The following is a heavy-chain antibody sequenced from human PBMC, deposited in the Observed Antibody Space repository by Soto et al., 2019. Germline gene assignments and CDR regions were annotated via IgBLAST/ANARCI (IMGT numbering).Heavy chain of an antibody. CDR2: INPGNCNT. D-gene: IGHD4-17*01. J-gene: IGHJ2*01. V-gene: IGHV1-3*01. Sequence: QVQVVQSGAEVKKPGASVKVSCKASGYTFTSYAMHWVRQAPGQRLEWMGWINPGNCNTKNSQKFQGRVTITRDRLASTPYMALSSLRSEDTAVYYCASGASSVTTYYFGLWGRRTLVPVSS. CDR1: GYTFTSYA. CDR3: ASGASSVTTYYFGL.